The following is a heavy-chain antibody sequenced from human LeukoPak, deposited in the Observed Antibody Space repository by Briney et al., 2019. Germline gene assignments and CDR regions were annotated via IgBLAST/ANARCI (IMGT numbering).Heavy chain of an antibody. CDR3: ARGRSGNSAY. J-gene: IGHJ4*02. V-gene: IGHV4-39*07. CDR2: IYYTGST. Sequence: SETLSLTCTVSGGSISSSSYYWAWIRQPPGKGLEWIGSIYYTGSTYYNPSLKSRVTISVDTSKNQFSLKLSSVTAADTAVYYCARGRSGNSAYWGQGTLVTVSS. D-gene: IGHD4-23*01. CDR1: GGSISSSSYY.